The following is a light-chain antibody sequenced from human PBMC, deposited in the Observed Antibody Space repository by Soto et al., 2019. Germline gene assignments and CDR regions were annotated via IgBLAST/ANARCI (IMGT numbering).Light chain of an antibody. Sequence: EIVMTQSPATLSVSPGERATLSCRASQSVSSNLSWYQHQPGQAPRLLIYGASTRATGIPARFSGSGSGTEFTLTISSLQSEDFAVYYCQQYNNWQTFGQGTKVAIK. CDR1: QSVSSN. V-gene: IGKV3-15*01. CDR3: QQYNNWQT. CDR2: GAS. J-gene: IGKJ1*01.